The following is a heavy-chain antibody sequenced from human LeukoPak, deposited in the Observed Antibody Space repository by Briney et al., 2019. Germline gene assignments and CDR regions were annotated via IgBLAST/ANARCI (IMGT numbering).Heavy chain of an antibody. V-gene: IGHV7-4-1*02. J-gene: IGHJ4*02. CDR1: GYTSTNNA. CDR2: INTNTGNP. CDR3: ARRAAVAGTKFDY. D-gene: IGHD6-19*01. Sequence: ASVKVSCKTSGYTSTNNAINWVRQAPGQGLEWMGWINTNTGNPSYAQGFFTGRYVFSLDTSVSAAYLQISSLKAEDTAVYYCARRAAVAGTKFDYWGQGTLVTVSS.